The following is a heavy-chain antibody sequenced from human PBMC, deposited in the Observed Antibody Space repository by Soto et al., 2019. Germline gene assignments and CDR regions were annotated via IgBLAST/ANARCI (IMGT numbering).Heavy chain of an antibody. CDR1: GGSISSGGYY. CDR3: ARWPQLEPRFDY. D-gene: IGHD1-1*01. CDR2: IYYSGST. J-gene: IGHJ4*02. V-gene: IGHV4-31*03. Sequence: PADTLSLTCTVSGGSISSGGYYWSWIRQHPGKGLEWIGYIYYSGSTYYNPSLKSRVTISVDTSKNQFSLKLSSVTAADTAVYYCARWPQLEPRFDYWGQGTLVTVSS.